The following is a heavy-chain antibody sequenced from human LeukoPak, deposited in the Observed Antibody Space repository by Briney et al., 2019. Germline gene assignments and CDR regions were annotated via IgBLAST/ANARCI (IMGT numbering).Heavy chain of an antibody. CDR1: GFTFGDYV. CDR3: TRGPDTIFGVSRDGFDY. V-gene: IGHV3-49*03. Sequence: GGSLRLSCTASGFTFGDYVMSWFRQAPGKGLEWVGFVRSKAYGETTEYAASVKGRFIISRDDSKSIAYLQMYSLKTEDTAIYYCTRGPDTIFGVSRDGFDYWGQGTLVTVSS. D-gene: IGHD3-3*01. J-gene: IGHJ4*02. CDR2: VRSKAYGETT.